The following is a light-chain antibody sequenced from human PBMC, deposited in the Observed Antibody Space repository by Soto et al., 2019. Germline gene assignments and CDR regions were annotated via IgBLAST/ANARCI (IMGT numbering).Light chain of an antibody. CDR1: QSISGW. J-gene: IGKJ2*01. CDR3: QQNNNYPYT. CDR2: KAS. Sequence: DIQMTQSPSTLSASVGDRVTITCRASQSISGWLAWYQQRPGKAPKLLIYKASSLESGVPSRFRGSGSGTEFTLTITSLQPDDFATYYCQQNNNYPYTFGQGTKLEIK. V-gene: IGKV1-5*03.